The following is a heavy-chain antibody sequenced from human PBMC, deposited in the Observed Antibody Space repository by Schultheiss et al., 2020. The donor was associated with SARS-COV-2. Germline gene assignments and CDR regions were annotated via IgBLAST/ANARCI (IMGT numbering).Heavy chain of an antibody. V-gene: IGHV4-31*02. D-gene: IGHD2-15*01. CDR3: ASRVVVAAGLIDN. J-gene: IGHJ4*02. Sequence: SQTLSLTCTVSGGSISSGGYSWSWIRQPPGKGLEWIGYIYYSGSTYYNPSLKSRVTISVDTSTNQFSLRLTSVTAADTAVYYCASRVVVAAGLIDNWGQGSRVTVSS. CDR1: GGSISSGGYS. CDR2: IYYSGST.